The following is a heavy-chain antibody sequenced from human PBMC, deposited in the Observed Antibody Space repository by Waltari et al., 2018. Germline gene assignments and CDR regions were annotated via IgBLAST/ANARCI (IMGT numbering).Heavy chain of an antibody. CDR1: GFTFSSYS. CDR2: ISSSSSYI. D-gene: IGHD2-2*01. CDR3: ARGAVGYCSSTSCPFDY. V-gene: IGHV3-21*01. Sequence: EVQLVESGGGLVKPGGSLRLSCAASGFTFSSYSMNWVRQAPGKGLEGVSSISSSSSYIYYADSVKGRFTISRDNAKNSLYLQMNSLRAEDTAVYYCARGAVGYCSSTSCPFDYWGQGTLVTVSS. J-gene: IGHJ4*02.